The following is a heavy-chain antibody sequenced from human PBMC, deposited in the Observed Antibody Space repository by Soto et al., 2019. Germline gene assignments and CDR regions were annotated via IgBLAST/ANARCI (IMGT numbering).Heavy chain of an antibody. CDR3: VGGYYFGDY. V-gene: IGHV3-30*03. J-gene: IGHJ4*02. CDR2: ISYDGSNT. Sequence: QVHLVESGGGVVQPGRSLRLSCAASGFTFSTYGMQWVRKAPGKGLEWVALISYDGSNTYYADSVKGRFTISRDNSKNTLYLQMNSLRTEDTAVYYCVGGYYFGDYWGQGTLVIVSS. D-gene: IGHD3-22*01. CDR1: GFTFSTYG.